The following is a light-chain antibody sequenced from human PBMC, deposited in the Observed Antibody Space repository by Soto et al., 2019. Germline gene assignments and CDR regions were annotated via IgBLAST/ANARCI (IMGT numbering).Light chain of an antibody. Sequence: ESGFTESPGTLSLSPGERATHSCGASQSVSSSYLAWYQQKRGQAPRLLIYGASSRATGIPDRFSGSGSGTDFTPAISRLEPEDFAVYYWQQDGGSPPTFGQGTKVDIK. CDR1: QSVSSSY. J-gene: IGKJ1*01. CDR3: QQDGGSPPT. V-gene: IGKV3-20*01. CDR2: GAS.